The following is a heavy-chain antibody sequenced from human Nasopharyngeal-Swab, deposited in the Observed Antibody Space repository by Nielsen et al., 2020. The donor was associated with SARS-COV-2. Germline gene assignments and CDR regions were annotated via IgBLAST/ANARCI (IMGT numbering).Heavy chain of an antibody. CDR2: LIENGVDT. J-gene: IGHJ3*02. Sequence: WIRQPPGKGLEWVSGLIENGVDTYYAESVKGRFTISRDNSKNTLYLQMNSLRAEDTAVYYCARDLTPMVIIYAFDMWGQGTMVTVSS. CDR3: ARDLTPMVIIYAFDM. D-gene: IGHD5-18*01. V-gene: IGHV3-23*01.